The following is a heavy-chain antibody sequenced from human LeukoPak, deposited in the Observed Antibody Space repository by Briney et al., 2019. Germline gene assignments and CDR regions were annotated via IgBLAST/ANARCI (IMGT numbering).Heavy chain of an antibody. CDR1: GGSISGYF. CDR2: IYYSGST. V-gene: IGHV4-59*01. D-gene: IGHD3-16*01. J-gene: IGHJ6*02. CDR3: ARGGAYDSYYYYGMDV. Sequence: PSQTLSLTCTVSGGSISGYFWSWIRQPPGKGLEWIGYIYYSGSTKYNLSLKSRVTISVDTSKNQVSLKVSSVTAADTAMYYCARGGAYDSYYYYGMDVWGRGTTVTVSS.